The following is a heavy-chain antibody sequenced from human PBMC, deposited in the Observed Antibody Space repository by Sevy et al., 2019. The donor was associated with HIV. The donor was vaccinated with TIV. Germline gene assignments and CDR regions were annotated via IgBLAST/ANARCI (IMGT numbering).Heavy chain of an antibody. J-gene: IGHJ4*02. Sequence: ASVKVSCKASGGTFRTSGISWVRQAPGQGPEWMGGIIPILGTTNYAQKFQGRVTINADESTNTAYMELSSLRSEDTAVYYWARGGGNGWYYFDYWGQETLVTVSS. D-gene: IGHD6-19*01. V-gene: IGHV1-69*13. CDR1: GGTFRTSG. CDR3: ARGGGNGWYYFDY. CDR2: IIPILGTT.